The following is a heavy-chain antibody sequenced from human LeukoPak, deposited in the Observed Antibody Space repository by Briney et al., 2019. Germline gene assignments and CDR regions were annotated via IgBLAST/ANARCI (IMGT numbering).Heavy chain of an antibody. CDR3: ASYYYDSSGYPGDY. Sequence: GGSLRLSCAASGFTFSSYNMNWVRQAPGKGLEWVSSISTSSSYIYYADSVKGRFTISRDNAKNSLYLQMNSLRAEDTAVYYCASYYYDSSGYPGDYWGQGTLVTVSS. V-gene: IGHV3-21*01. D-gene: IGHD3-22*01. J-gene: IGHJ4*02. CDR1: GFTFSSYN. CDR2: ISTSSSYI.